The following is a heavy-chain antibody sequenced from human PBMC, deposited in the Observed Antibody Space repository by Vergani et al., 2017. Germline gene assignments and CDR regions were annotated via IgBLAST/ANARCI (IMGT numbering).Heavy chain of an antibody. Sequence: QVQLVQSGAEVKKPGASVKVSCKASGYTFTSYAMHWVRQAPGQRLEWMGWSNAGNGNTKYSQEFQGRVTITRDTSASTAYMELRSLRSDDTAVYYCARLGPDIAVARAEYFQHWGQGTLVTVSS. CDR1: GYTFTSYA. CDR2: SNAGNGNT. J-gene: IGHJ1*01. V-gene: IGHV1-3*02. CDR3: ARLGPDIAVARAEYFQH. D-gene: IGHD6-19*01.